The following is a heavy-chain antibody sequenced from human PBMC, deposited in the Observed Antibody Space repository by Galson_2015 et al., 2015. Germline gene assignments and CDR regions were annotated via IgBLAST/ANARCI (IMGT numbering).Heavy chain of an antibody. CDR1: GFTFSSYA. CDR2: ISYDGSNK. CDR3: ARGGSDDYVWGSYRYTGGYYYGMDV. Sequence: SLRLSCAASGFTFSSYAMHWVRQAPGKGLKWVAVISYDGSNKYHADSVKGRFTISRDNSKNTLYLQMNSLRAEDTAVYYCARGGSDDYVWGSYRYTGGYYYGMDVWGQGTTVTVSS. V-gene: IGHV3-30-3*01. J-gene: IGHJ6*02. D-gene: IGHD3-16*02.